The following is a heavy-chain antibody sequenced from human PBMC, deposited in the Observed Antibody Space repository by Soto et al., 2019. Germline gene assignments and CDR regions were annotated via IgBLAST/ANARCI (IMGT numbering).Heavy chain of an antibody. CDR2: ISGSGGST. CDR1: GFTFSSYA. V-gene: IGHV3-23*01. J-gene: IGHJ6*02. CDR3: AKDELVPAAASCGMDV. Sequence: TGGSLRLSCAASGFTFSSYAMSWVRQAPGKGLECVSAISGSGGSTYYADSVKGRFTISRDNSKNTLYLQMNSLRAEDTAVYYCAKDELVPAAASCGMDVWGQGTTVTVSS. D-gene: IGHD2-2*01.